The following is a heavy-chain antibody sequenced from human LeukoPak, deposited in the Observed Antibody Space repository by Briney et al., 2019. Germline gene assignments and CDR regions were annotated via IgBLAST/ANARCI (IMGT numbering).Heavy chain of an antibody. CDR1: GFTFSDYY. CDR2: IYSDNT. CDR3: ARGGSYLSAFDI. D-gene: IGHD1-26*01. Sequence: GGSLRLSCAASGFTFSDYYMGWIRQAPGKGLEWVSFIYSDNTHYSDSVKGRFTISRDNSKNTLYLQMNSLRAEDTAVYYCARGGSYLSAFDIWGQGTMVTVSS. V-gene: IGHV3-53*01. J-gene: IGHJ3*02.